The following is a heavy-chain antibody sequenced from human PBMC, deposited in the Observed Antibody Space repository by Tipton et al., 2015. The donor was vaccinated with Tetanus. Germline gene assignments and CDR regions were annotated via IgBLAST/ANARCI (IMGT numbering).Heavy chain of an antibody. Sequence: TLSLTCTVSGGSISNHYWNLIRQPPGKGLEWIGYLYDNGRTNYNPSLNSRVTISVDTPKKQLSLKLTSVTAAETGVYYCARDPWLAYWGQGSLVPVYS. CDR2: LYDNGRT. CDR1: GGSISNHY. CDR3: ARDPWLAY. D-gene: IGHD5-12*01. V-gene: IGHV4-59*11. J-gene: IGHJ4*02.